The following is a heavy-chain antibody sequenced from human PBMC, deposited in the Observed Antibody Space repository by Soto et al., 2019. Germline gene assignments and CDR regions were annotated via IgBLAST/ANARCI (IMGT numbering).Heavy chain of an antibody. CDR2: IYYSGST. CDR3: ARESATALYYFDY. J-gene: IGHJ4*02. Sequence: TSETLSLTCTVSGGSISSGDYYWSWIRQPPGKGLEWIGYIYYSGSTYYNPSLKSRVTISVDTSKNQFSLKLSSVTAADTAVYYCARESATALYYFDYWGQGTLVTVSS. D-gene: IGHD1-26*01. V-gene: IGHV4-30-4*01. CDR1: GGSISSGDYY.